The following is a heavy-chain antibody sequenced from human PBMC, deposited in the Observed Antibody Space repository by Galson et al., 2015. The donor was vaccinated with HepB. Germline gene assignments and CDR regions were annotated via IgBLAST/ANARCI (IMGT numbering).Heavy chain of an antibody. V-gene: IGHV1-58*02. CDR1: GFTFTSSA. J-gene: IGHJ4*02. CDR3: AAVTESGYYLLDY. D-gene: IGHD3-3*01. CDR2: IVVGSGNT. Sequence: SVKVSCKASGFTFTSSAMQWVRQARGQRLEWIGWIVVGSGNTNYAQKFQERVIITRDMSTSTAYMELSSLRSEDTAVYYCAAVTESGYYLLDYWGQGTLVTVSS.